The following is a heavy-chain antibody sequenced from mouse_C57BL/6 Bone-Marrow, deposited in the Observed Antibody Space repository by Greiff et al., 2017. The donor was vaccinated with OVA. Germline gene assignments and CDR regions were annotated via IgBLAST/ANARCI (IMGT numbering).Heavy chain of an antibody. CDR3: ASDDYDVPFAY. CDR1: EYEFPSHD. J-gene: IGHJ3*01. Sequence: EVKLVESGGGLVQPGESLKLSCESNEYEFPSHDMSWVRKTPEKRLELVAAINSDGGSTSYPDTMERRFIISRDNTKKTLYLQMSSLRSEDTALYYCASDDYDVPFAYWGQGTLVTVSA. V-gene: IGHV5-2*01. CDR2: INSDGGST. D-gene: IGHD2-4*01.